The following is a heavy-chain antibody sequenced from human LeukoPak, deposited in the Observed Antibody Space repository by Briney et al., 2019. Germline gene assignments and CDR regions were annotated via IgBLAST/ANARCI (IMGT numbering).Heavy chain of an antibody. J-gene: IGHJ4*02. Sequence: VGSLRLSCAASGFTFSTYAMSWGRQAAGKGLEWVSLISGSGGSTYYADSVKGRFTISRDNSKNTLYLQMNSLRAEDTAVYYCAGEYSSPFDYWGQGTLVTVSS. D-gene: IGHD6-6*01. CDR1: GFTFSTYA. CDR3: AGEYSSPFDY. CDR2: ISGSGGST. V-gene: IGHV3-23*01.